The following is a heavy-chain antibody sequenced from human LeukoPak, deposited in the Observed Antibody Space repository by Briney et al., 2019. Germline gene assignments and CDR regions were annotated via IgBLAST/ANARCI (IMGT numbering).Heavy chain of an antibody. CDR3: ASPNPRIAARPYYYYYMDV. CDR2: ISSSSSYI. D-gene: IGHD6-6*01. V-gene: IGHV3-21*01. Sequence: GGSLRLSCAASGFTFSDHYMSWVRQAPGKGLEWVSSISSSSSYIYYADSVKGRFTISRDNAKNSLYLQMNSLRAEDTAVYYCASPNPRIAARPYYYYYMDVWGKGTTVTVSS. J-gene: IGHJ6*03. CDR1: GFTFSDHY.